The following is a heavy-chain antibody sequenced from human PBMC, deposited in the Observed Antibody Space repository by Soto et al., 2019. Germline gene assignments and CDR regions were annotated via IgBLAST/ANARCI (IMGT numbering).Heavy chain of an antibody. CDR3: GRWNQNLYVYGMDV. Sequence: GGSLRLSCATSGFSFSTYAMSWVRQAPGKGLEWVSGISYNGASTYYADSVKGRFTISRDNSKNILYLQMHSLGAEDTAVYYCGRWNQNLYVYGMDVWGQGTTVTVSS. V-gene: IGHV3-23*01. CDR1: GFSFSTYA. D-gene: IGHD1-1*01. CDR2: ISYNGAST. J-gene: IGHJ6*02.